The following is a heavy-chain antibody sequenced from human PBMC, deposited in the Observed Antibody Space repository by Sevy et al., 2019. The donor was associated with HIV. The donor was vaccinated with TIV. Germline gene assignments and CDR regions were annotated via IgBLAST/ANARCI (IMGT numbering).Heavy chain of an antibody. Sequence: GGSLRLSCAASGFTFSSYWMSWVRQAPAKGLEWVAILNQDGSEKYYVDSVKGRFTISRDNAKNSLYLQMNSLRAEDTAVYYCARDQGGMYGDYEGYYFDYWGQGTLVTVSS. V-gene: IGHV3-7*01. CDR2: LNQDGSEK. CDR3: ARDQGGMYGDYEGYYFDY. CDR1: GFTFSSYW. J-gene: IGHJ4*02. D-gene: IGHD4-17*01.